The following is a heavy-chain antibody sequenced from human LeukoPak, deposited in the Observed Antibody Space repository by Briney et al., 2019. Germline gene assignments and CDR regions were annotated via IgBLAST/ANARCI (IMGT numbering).Heavy chain of an antibody. Sequence: WASVKVSCKASGYTFTSYGISWVRQAPGQGLERMGGIIPIFGTANYAQKFQGRVTITADKSTSTAYMELSSLRSEDTAVYYCARLTIFGVVPSPRLYYYYMDVWGKGTTVTVSS. CDR3: ARLTIFGVVPSPRLYYYYMDV. J-gene: IGHJ6*03. CDR1: GYTFTSYG. D-gene: IGHD3-3*01. V-gene: IGHV1-69*06. CDR2: IIPIFGTA.